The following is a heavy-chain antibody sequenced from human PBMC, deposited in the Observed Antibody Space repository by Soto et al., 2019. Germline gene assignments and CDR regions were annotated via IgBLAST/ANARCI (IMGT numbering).Heavy chain of an antibody. CDR1: GGSISSYY. J-gene: IGHJ4*02. Sequence: SETLSLTCTVSGGSISSYYWSWIRQPPGKGLEWIGYIYYSGSTNYNPSLKSRVTISVDTSKNQFSLKLSSVTAADTAVYYCARATERGYSYGNFDYWGQGTLVTVSS. D-gene: IGHD5-18*01. CDR2: IYYSGST. CDR3: ARATERGYSYGNFDY. V-gene: IGHV4-59*01.